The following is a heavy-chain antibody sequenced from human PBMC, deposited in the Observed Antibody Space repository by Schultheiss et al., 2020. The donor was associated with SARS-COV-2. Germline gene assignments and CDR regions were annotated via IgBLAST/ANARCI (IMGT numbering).Heavy chain of an antibody. V-gene: IGHV4-61*02. CDR2: IYTSGST. J-gene: IGHJ4*02. CDR1: GGSISSGSYY. CDR3: AREVIIGSGSYYGFDY. Sequence: SETLSLTCTVSGGSISSGSYYWSWIRQHPGKGLEWIGRIYTSGSTNYNPSLKSRVTISVDTSKNQFSLKLSSVTAADTAVYYCAREVIIGSGSYYGFDYWGQGTLVTVSS. D-gene: IGHD1-26*01.